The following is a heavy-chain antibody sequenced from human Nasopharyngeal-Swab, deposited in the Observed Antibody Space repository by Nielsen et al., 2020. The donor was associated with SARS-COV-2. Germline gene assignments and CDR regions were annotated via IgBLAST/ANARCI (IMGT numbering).Heavy chain of an antibody. CDR3: ARDQDSSSWYWA. V-gene: IGHV3-11*05. D-gene: IGHD6-13*01. CDR1: GFTVSSNY. J-gene: IGHJ5*02. Sequence: GGSLRLSCAASGFTVSSNYMSWVRQAPGKGLEWVSYISSGSSYTNYADSVKGRFTISRDNAKNSLYLQMNSLRAEDTAVYYCARDQDSSSWYWAWGQGTLVTVSS. CDR2: ISSGSSYT.